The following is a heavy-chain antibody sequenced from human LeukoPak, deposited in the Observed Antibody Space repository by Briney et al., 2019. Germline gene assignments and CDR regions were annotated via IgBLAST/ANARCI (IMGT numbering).Heavy chain of an antibody. CDR3: AKVWTGDDDY. D-gene: IGHD1-1*01. CDR2: ISASGNST. J-gene: IGHJ4*02. CDR1: GFTFSSFA. V-gene: IGHV3-23*01. Sequence: PGGSLRLSCAASGFTFSSFAMTWVRQAPGTGLEWVSAISASGNSTYYADSVTGRFTVSRDNSRDTLYLQMNSLRAEDTAVYYCAKVWTGDDDYWGQGTLVTVSS.